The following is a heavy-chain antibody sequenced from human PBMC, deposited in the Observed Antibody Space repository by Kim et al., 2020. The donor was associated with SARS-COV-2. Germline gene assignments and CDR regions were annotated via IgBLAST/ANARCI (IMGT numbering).Heavy chain of an antibody. CDR2: IYYSGST. CDR1: GGSISSGDYY. D-gene: IGHD3-3*01. J-gene: IGHJ4*02. CDR3: ARDHAKPNNYDFWSGYYTTPHYFDY. Sequence: SETLSLTCTVSGGSISSGDYYWSWIRQPPGKGLEWIGYIYYSGSTYYNPSLKSRVTISVDTSKNQFSLKLSSVTAADTAVYYCARDHAKPNNYDFWSGYYTTPHYFDYWGQGTLVTVSS. V-gene: IGHV4-30-4*01.